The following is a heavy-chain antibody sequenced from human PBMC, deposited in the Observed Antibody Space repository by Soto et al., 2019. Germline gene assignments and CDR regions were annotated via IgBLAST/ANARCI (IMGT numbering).Heavy chain of an antibody. CDR1: GYTFTSYY. Sequence: ASVKVSCKASGYTFTSYYMHWVRQAPGQGLEWMGIINPSGGSTGYAQKFQGRVTMTRDTSTSTVYMELSSLRSEDTAVYYCARGGYYYDSSGYLPNYWGQGTLVTVSS. V-gene: IGHV1-46*01. J-gene: IGHJ4*02. D-gene: IGHD3-22*01. CDR3: ARGGYYYDSSGYLPNY. CDR2: INPSGGST.